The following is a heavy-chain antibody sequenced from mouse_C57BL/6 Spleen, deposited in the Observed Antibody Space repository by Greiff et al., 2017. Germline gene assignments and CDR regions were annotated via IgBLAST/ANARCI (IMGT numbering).Heavy chain of an antibody. CDR1: GYTFTTYP. CDR2: FHPYNDDT. CDR3: ARRGGSSYGYYFDY. D-gene: IGHD1-1*01. Sequence: QVHVKQSGAELVKPGASVKMSCKASGYTFTTYPIEWMKQNHGKSLEWIGNFHPYNDDTKYNEKFKGKATLTVEKSSSTVYLELSRLTSDDSAVYYCARRGGSSYGYYFDYWGQGTTLTVSS. V-gene: IGHV1-47*01. J-gene: IGHJ2*01.